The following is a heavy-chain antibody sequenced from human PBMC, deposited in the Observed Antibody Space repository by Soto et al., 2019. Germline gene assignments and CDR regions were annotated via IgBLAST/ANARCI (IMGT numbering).Heavy chain of an antibody. J-gene: IGHJ4*02. CDR2: INPNSGGT. Sequence: ASVKVSCKASGYTFTGYYMHWVRQAPGQGLEWMGWINPNSGGTNYAQKFQGRVTMTRDTSISTAYMELSRLRSDDTAVYYCAREHVDTAMVIGYWGQGNLVTVSS. CDR3: AREHVDTAMVIGY. V-gene: IGHV1-2*02. D-gene: IGHD5-18*01. CDR1: GYTFTGYY.